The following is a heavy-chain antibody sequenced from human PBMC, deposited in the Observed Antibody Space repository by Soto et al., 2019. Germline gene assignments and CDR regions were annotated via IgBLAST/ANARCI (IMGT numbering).Heavy chain of an antibody. J-gene: IGHJ4*02. V-gene: IGHV1-69*01. CDR2: IIPIFGTP. CDR3: ATNEGRDGYSFDY. D-gene: IGHD5-12*01. Sequence: QVQLVQSGAEVKKPGSSVKVSCKASGVTFSRQDMRWVRXAPGQGLEWMGGIIPIFGTPQYAEKFQDRVTITADESTSTATMELSSLTSEDTAVYYCATNEGRDGYSFDYWGQGTLVTVSS. CDR1: GVTFSRQD.